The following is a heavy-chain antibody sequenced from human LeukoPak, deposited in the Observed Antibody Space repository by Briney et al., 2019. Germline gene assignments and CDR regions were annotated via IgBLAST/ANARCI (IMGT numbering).Heavy chain of an antibody. CDR1: GFTFSSFA. D-gene: IGHD5-12*01. J-gene: IGHJ4*02. V-gene: IGHV3-11*03. Sequence: GGSLRLSCAASGFTFSSFAMSWIRQAPGKGLEWVSYITSTSSYTNYADFVKGRFTISRDNAKNSLYLQMNSLRAEDTAVYYCATLSSAYDYFDYWGQGTLVSVSS. CDR3: ATLSSAYDYFDY. CDR2: ITSTSSYT.